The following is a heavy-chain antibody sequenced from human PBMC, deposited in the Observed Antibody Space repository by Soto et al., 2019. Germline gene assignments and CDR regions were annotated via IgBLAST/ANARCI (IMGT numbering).Heavy chain of an antibody. J-gene: IGHJ4*02. CDR3: VTRSRGLQSSPPRLDS. V-gene: IGHV3-23*01. CDR2: ISGSGEST. Sequence: GGSLRLSCAASGLRFAAYGLAWVRQAPGKGLEWVSAISGSGESTFYADSVRGRFTISRDDSRNILFLQMNSLRAEDTAVYYCVTRSRGLQSSPPRLDSWGQGTLVTVSS. D-gene: IGHD4-4*01. CDR1: GLRFAAYG.